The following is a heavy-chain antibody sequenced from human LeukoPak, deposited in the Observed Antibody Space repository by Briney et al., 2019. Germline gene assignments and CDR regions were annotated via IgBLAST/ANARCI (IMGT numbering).Heavy chain of an antibody. D-gene: IGHD2-2*01. Sequence: GGSLRLSCAASGFAFSSFAMSWVRQAPGKGLEWVSAISGSDSSTYSADSVKGRFTISRDNSKNTPYLQMNSLRAEDTAVYYCAKSSSAWIEIDYWCQGTLVTVSS. V-gene: IGHV3-23*01. CDR2: ISGSDSST. CDR3: AKSSSAWIEIDY. CDR1: GFAFSSFA. J-gene: IGHJ4*02.